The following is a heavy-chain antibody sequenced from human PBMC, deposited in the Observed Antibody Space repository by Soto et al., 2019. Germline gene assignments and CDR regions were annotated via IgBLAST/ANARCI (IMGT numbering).Heavy chain of an antibody. CDR2: IYPGDSDI. J-gene: IGHJ6*02. V-gene: IGHV5-51*01. Sequence: EVQLVQSGAEVKKPGESLKISCTGYGYSFTSYWIGWVRQKPGKGLECMGIIYPGDSDIRYSPAFQGQVTISADKSISTAYLQWSSLKASDTAMYYCARGGDSNGYPEDYYYGMDVWGQGTTVTVSS. D-gene: IGHD3-22*01. CDR1: GYSFTSYW. CDR3: ARGGDSNGYPEDYYYGMDV.